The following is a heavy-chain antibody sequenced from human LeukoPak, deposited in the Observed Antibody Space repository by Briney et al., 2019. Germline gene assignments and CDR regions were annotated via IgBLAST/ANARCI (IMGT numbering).Heavy chain of an antibody. D-gene: IGHD2-8*01. Sequence: GGSLRLSCAPSGITFRGNHRGGVGQAPGRGLEWVSVIDSDGGTYYADTVKARFTIYRDNSKNTLHFQMNNLRPEDTAVYYCARGNGAFDYWGQGTLVTVSS. CDR1: GITFRGNH. CDR2: IDSDGGT. V-gene: IGHV3-66*01. CDR3: ARGNGAFDY. J-gene: IGHJ4*02.